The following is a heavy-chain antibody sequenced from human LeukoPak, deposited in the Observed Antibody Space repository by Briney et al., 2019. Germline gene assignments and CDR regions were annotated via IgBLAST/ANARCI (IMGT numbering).Heavy chain of an antibody. D-gene: IGHD5-12*01. CDR3: ARGPVDSLNWFDP. Sequence: GGSLRLSCAASGFTFSDYYMSWIRQAPGKGLEWVSYISSSGSTIYYAGSVKGRFTISRDNAKNSLYLQRISLRAEDTSVYYCARGPVDSLNWFDPWGQGTLVTVSS. CDR1: GFTFSDYY. J-gene: IGHJ5*02. CDR2: ISSSGSTI. V-gene: IGHV3-11*01.